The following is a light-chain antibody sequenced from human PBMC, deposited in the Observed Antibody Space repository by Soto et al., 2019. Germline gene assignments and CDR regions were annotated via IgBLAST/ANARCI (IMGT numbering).Light chain of an antibody. Sequence: EVELTQSPGTLSLSPGDTATLSCGASQSVTSNYLAWYQQKAGKPPRLLIYGASTRAPGITDRFSGSGSGTGLTLTIDRLEPEDVAVDYCQQYETSPRTFGRGTKVEIK. V-gene: IGKV3-20*01. J-gene: IGKJ1*01. CDR3: QQYETSPRT. CDR1: QSVTSNY. CDR2: GAS.